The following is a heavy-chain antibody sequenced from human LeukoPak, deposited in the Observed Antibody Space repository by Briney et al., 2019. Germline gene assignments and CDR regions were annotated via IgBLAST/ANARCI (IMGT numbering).Heavy chain of an antibody. CDR3: AKGLGRRSSSWDMLNH. Sequence: ETLSLTCTVSGGSISSYYWSWVRQAPGKGLEWVSATSGSGASTYYADSVRGRFTISRDNSKNTLHLQMNSLRVEDTAVFYCAKGLGRRSSSWDMLNHWGQGTLVTVSS. J-gene: IGHJ5*02. CDR1: GGSISSYY. V-gene: IGHV3-23*01. D-gene: IGHD6-13*01. CDR2: TSGSGAST.